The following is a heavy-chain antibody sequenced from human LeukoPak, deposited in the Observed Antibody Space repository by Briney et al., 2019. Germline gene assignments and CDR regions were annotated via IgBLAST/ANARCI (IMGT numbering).Heavy chain of an antibody. CDR3: GRGHWGLDY. CDR2: ISNSGNTI. V-gene: IGHV3-48*04. D-gene: IGHD7-27*01. Sequence: GGSLRLSCAASGFTFSSYGMRWVRQAPGKGLEWVSYISNSGNTIYYADSVKGRFTISRDNAMSSLYLQMSSLRAEDTAVYYCGRGHWGLDYWGQGTLVTVSS. CDR1: GFTFSSYG. J-gene: IGHJ4*02.